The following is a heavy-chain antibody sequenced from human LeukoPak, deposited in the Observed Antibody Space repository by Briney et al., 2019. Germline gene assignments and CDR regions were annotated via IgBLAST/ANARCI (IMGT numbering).Heavy chain of an antibody. CDR3: VKDRGILPRDFDS. Sequence: PGGSLRLSCAASGFTVSSNYMSRVRQAPGKGLEWVSVIYSGGSTYYADSVKGRFTISRDNSKNTLYLQMSSLRSEDTAIFYCVKDRGILPRDFDSWGQGILVTVSS. J-gene: IGHJ4*02. V-gene: IGHV3-53*05. D-gene: IGHD3-10*01. CDR2: IYSGGST. CDR1: GFTVSSNY.